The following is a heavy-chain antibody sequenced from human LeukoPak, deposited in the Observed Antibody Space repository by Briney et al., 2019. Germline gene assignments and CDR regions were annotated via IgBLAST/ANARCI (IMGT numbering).Heavy chain of an antibody. J-gene: IGHJ4*02. D-gene: IGHD3-22*01. V-gene: IGHV3-48*01. Sequence: GGSLRLSCAASGFTFSTYSMNWVRQAPGKGLEWVSYISSASGTMYYADSVKGRFTISRDNAKNSLFLQMKSLGAEDTAVYYCAKQNRPGWYYDSRNAKEDYWGQGTLVTVSS. CDR2: ISSASGTM. CDR1: GFTFSTYS. CDR3: AKQNRPGWYYDSRNAKEDY.